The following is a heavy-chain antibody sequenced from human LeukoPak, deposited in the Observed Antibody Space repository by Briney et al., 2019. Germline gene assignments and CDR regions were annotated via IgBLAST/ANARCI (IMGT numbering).Heavy chain of an antibody. CDR3: ARVARLMRFYYYYMDV. CDR2: INHSGST. D-gene: IGHD6-6*01. CDR1: DGSFSGYY. J-gene: IGHJ6*03. V-gene: IGHV4-34*01. Sequence: SETLSLTCAVYDGSFSGYYWSWIRQPPGKGLEWIGEINHSGSTNYNPSLKSRVTISVDTSKNQFSLKLSSVTAADTAVYYCARVARLMRFYYYYMDVWGKGTTVTVSS.